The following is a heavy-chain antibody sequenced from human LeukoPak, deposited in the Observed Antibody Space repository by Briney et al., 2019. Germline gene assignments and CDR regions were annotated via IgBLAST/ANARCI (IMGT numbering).Heavy chain of an antibody. CDR1: GFTFSSYA. Sequence: GESLRLSCAASGFTFSSYAMSWVRQAPGKGLEWVSAISGIGRSTYYADSVKGRFTISRDNSKNTLYLQMNSLRAEDTAVYYCAKDLVYCSSTSCHYYYSGMDVWGQGTTVTAPS. J-gene: IGHJ6*02. V-gene: IGHV3-23*01. D-gene: IGHD2-2*01. CDR3: AKDLVYCSSTSCHYYYSGMDV. CDR2: ISGIGRST.